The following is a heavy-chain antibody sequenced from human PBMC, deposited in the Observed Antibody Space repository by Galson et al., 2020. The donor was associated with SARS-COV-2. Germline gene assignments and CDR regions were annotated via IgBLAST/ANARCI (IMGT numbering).Heavy chain of an antibody. CDR2: FDPEDGET. J-gene: IGHJ5*02. CDR1: GNTPTELS. D-gene: IGHD2-2*01. CDR3: ATTPVVPAARVLQGWGNWFDP. V-gene: IGHV1-24*01. Sequence: ASVKVSCKVSGNTPTELSIHSVPQAPGKGLEWMGGFDPEDGETIYEQKLQGRVTMTEDTSTDTAYMELSSLRAEDTAVYYCATTPVVPAARVLQGWGNWFDPWGQGTLVTVSS.